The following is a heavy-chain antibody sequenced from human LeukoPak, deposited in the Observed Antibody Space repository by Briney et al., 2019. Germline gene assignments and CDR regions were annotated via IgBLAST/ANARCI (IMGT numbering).Heavy chain of an antibody. V-gene: IGHV4-59*12. D-gene: IGHD3-22*01. Sequence: PSETLSLTCTVSGGSISSYYWSWIRQPPGKGLEWIGSIYYSGSTSYNPSLKSRVTISVDTSGNQFSLKVTSVTAADTAVYYCARDEGRHDSPVWGQGTMVTVSS. CDR1: GGSISSYY. CDR3: ARDEGRHDSPV. CDR2: IYYSGST. J-gene: IGHJ3*01.